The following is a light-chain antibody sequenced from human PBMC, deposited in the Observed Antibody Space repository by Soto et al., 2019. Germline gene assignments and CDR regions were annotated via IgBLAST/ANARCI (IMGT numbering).Light chain of an antibody. CDR3: CSYAASSTSVV. V-gene: IGLV2-23*01. CDR1: SSDVGRYIL. Sequence: QSALTQPASVSGSPGQSITISCTGTSSDVGRYILVSWYQQHPGEAPKLMIYDGSKRPSGVSDRFSGSKSGNTASLTISWLQAEDEADDYCCSYAASSTSVVFGGGTKLTVL. CDR2: DGS. J-gene: IGLJ2*01.